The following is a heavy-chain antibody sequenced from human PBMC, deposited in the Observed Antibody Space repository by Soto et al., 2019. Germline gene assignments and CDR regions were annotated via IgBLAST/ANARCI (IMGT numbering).Heavy chain of an antibody. CDR1: VGTFSSYA. CDR2: FNPIFETA. D-gene: IGHD3-10*01. Sequence: QVQLVQSGAEVKKPGSSVKVSCKASVGTFSSYAISWVRQAPGQGLEWMGGFNPIFETANYAQKFQGRVTITADESTNTAYMELSSLRSEDTAVYYCTRGITLIRGVIPPGYYYGMDVWGQGTTVAVSS. J-gene: IGHJ6*02. CDR3: TRGITLIRGVIPPGYYYGMDV. V-gene: IGHV1-69*01.